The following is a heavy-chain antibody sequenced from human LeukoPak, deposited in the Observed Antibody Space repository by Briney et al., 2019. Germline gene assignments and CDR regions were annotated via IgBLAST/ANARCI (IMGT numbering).Heavy chain of an antibody. Sequence: PSETLSLTCTVSGGSFSSYYWSWIRQPPGKGLEWIGYIYYSESTNYNPSLKSRVTISVDTSKNQFSLKLNSVTAADTAVYYCARATHCSNYRHHYYYMDVWGKGTTVTVSS. V-gene: IGHV4-59*01. CDR1: GGSFSSYY. CDR2: IYYSEST. CDR3: ARATHCSNYRHHYYYMDV. D-gene: IGHD4-11*01. J-gene: IGHJ6*03.